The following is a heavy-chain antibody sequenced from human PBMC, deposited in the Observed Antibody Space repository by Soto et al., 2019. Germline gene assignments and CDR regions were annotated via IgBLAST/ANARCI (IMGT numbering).Heavy chain of an antibody. CDR3: VRRHVLATGIDWFDP. V-gene: IGHV1-3*01. J-gene: IGHJ5*02. Sequence: VKVSFQASGYPFTSYGIHWVRQAPGQRLEWMGWINAANGDTKYSPKFQGRVTITRDTSPSTAYMELSSLRSEDTAVYYCVRRHVLATGIDWFDPWGQGTLVTVSS. CDR2: INAANGDT. D-gene: IGHD6-13*01. CDR1: GYPFTSYG.